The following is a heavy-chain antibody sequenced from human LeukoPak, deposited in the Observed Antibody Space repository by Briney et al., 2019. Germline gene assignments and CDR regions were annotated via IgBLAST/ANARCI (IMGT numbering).Heavy chain of an antibody. V-gene: IGHV4-59*08. J-gene: IGHJ4*02. CDR1: GGSMNSYY. CDR2: IYYSGST. Sequence: SETLSLTCSVSGGSMNSYYWSWIRQSPGKGLEWIGYIYYSGSTNYNPSLKSRVTISVDTSKNQFSLKLSSVTAADSAVYYCARHVWLQPFDYWGQGTLVTVSS. D-gene: IGHD3-9*01. CDR3: ARHVWLQPFDY.